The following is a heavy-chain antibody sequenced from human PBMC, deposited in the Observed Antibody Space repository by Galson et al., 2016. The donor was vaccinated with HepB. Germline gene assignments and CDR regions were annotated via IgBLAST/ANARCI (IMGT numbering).Heavy chain of an antibody. CDR3: ARGGYVGYDIDD. V-gene: IGHV3-74*01. CDR1: GFTFSSYV. CDR2: ISGDGSDT. D-gene: IGHD5-12*01. Sequence: SLRLSCAASGFTFSSYVMSWVRQAPGKGLEWVSRISGDGSDTSYADSVKGRFTVSRDNAKNTLFLQMNSLRAEDSAVYYCARGGYVGYDIDDWGQGTPVSVAS. J-gene: IGHJ4*02.